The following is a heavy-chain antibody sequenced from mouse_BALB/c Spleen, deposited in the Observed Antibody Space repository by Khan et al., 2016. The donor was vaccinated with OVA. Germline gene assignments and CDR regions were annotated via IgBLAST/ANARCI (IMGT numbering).Heavy chain of an antibody. V-gene: IGHV3-2*02. CDR2: ISYSGNT. CDR1: GYSITSDYA. Sequence: EVQLQESGPGLVKPSQSLSLTCTVTGYSITSDYAWNWIRQFPGNKLEWMGYISYSGNTKYNPSLKSRISITRDTSENQFFLQLNSVTIEYTATYYCARIYGGDFDYWGQGTTLTVSS. J-gene: IGHJ2*01. CDR3: ARIYGGDFDY. D-gene: IGHD1-1*01.